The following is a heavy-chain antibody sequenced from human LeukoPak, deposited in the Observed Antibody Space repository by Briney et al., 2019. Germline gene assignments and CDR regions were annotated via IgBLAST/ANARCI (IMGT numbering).Heavy chain of an antibody. J-gene: IGHJ4*02. D-gene: IGHD3-16*02. CDR2: ISPSSSYI. V-gene: IGHV3-21*01. CDR1: GFSFSDNS. Sequence: GGSLRLSCAASGFSFSDNSMTWGRQAPGKGLGWVSSISPSSSYIFYSDSLKGRFTISRDKAKNSLYLQMNSLRVEDTAVYYCVRHRTASDYWGLGALVTVSS. CDR3: VRHRTASDY.